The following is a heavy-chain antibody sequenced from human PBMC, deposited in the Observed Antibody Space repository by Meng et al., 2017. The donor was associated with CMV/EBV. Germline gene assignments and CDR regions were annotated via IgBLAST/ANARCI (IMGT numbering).Heavy chain of an antibody. J-gene: IGHJ4*02. D-gene: IGHD3-22*01. CDR1: GFTFSSYG. CDR2: IRYDGSNK. CDR3: AKDRRYYDSSGYFDY. Sequence: GESLKISCAASGFTFSSYGMHWVRQAPGKGLEWVAFIRYDGSNKYYADSVKGRFTISRDNSKNTLYLQMNNLRAEDTAVYYCAKDRRYYDSSGYFDYWGQGTLVTVSS. V-gene: IGHV3-30*02.